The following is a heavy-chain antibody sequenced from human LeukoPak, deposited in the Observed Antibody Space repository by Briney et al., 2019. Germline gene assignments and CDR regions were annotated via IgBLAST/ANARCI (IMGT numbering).Heavy chain of an antibody. CDR3: SNMNSESYFDY. V-gene: IGHV3-23*01. Sequence: GGSLRHSFVSTRWTYIKYAKNGLRQAPGKGLEWVSSISSSGGGTYYADSVKGRFTISRDKSKNTLSLQMNSLKAKDTAVYYYSNMNSESYFDYWGQGTLVTVSS. CDR2: ISSSGGGT. CDR1: RWTYIKYA. J-gene: IGHJ4*02. D-gene: IGHD1-26*01.